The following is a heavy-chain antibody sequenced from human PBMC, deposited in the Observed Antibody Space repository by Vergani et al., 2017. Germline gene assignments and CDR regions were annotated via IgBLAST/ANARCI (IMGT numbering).Heavy chain of an antibody. CDR1: GYTLTELS. Sequence: QVQLVQSGAEVKKPGASVKVSCKVSGYTLTELSMHWVRQAPGKGLEWMGGFDPEDGETIYAQKFQGRVTMTEDTSTDTAYMELSSLRSEDTAVYYCASGPSIAAAGPTYNWFDPWGQGTLVTVSS. V-gene: IGHV1-24*01. J-gene: IGHJ5*02. D-gene: IGHD6-13*01. CDR2: FDPEDGET. CDR3: ASGPSIAAAGPTYNWFDP.